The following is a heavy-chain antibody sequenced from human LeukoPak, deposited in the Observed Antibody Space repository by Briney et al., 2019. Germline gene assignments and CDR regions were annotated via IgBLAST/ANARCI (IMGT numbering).Heavy chain of an antibody. V-gene: IGHV4-38-2*01. D-gene: IGHD6-19*01. CDR3: ARHVISSGYLNALDI. CDR2: IYHSGST. CDR1: GYSISSGYY. Sequence: PSETLSLTCAVSGYSISSGYYWGWIRQPPGNGLEWIGSIYHSGSTYYNPSLKSRVTISVDTSKNQFSLKLSSATAADTAVYYCARHVISSGYLNALDIWGQGTMVTVSS. J-gene: IGHJ3*02.